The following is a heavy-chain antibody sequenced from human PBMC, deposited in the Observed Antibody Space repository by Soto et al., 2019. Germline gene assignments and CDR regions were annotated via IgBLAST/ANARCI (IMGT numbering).Heavy chain of an antibody. J-gene: IGHJ4*02. CDR2: ISGSGGST. D-gene: IGHD3-3*01. V-gene: IGHV3-23*01. Sequence: PGGSLRLSCAASGFTFSSYAMSWVRQAQGKGLEWVSAISGSGGSTYYADSVKGRFTISRDNSKNTLYLQMNSLRAEDTAVYYCAKVGQCYAFWSGYHDYWGQGALVTVSS. CDR3: AKVGQCYAFWSGYHDY. CDR1: GFTFSSYA.